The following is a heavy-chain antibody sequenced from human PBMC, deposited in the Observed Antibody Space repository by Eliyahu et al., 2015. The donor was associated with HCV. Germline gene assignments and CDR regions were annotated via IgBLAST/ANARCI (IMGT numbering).Heavy chain of an antibody. J-gene: IGHJ2*01. V-gene: IGHV5-51*01. D-gene: IGHD3-22*01. CDR2: XYPGDSDT. CDR3: ARFGESYYYDSSGYAGYFDL. CDR1: GYSFTSYW. Sequence: EVQLVXSGAEVKKPGESLKISCKGSGYSFTSYWIGWVRQMPGKGLEWMGIXYPGDSDTRYSPSFQGQVTISADKSISTAYLQWSSLKASDTAMYYCARFGESYYYDSSGYAGYFDLWGRGTLVTVSS.